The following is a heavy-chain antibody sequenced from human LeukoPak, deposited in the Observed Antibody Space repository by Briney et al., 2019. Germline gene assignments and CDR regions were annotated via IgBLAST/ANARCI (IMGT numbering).Heavy chain of an antibody. V-gene: IGHV5-51*01. CDR2: IHPRNSDT. J-gene: IGHJ4*02. D-gene: IGHD3-10*01. CDR3: AIRGYITSGPLDY. CDR1: GDNFIDFW. Sequence: GESLKISCQFSGDNFIDFWIGWVSQMPGKGLEWMGIIHPRNSDTQYSPSFQGQVTISADKSINTAYLQWSSLRASDSAMYFCAIRGYITSGPLDYWGQGILVTVSS.